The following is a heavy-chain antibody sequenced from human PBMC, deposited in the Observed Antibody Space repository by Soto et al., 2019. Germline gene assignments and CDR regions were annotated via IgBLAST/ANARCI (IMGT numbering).Heavy chain of an antibody. J-gene: IGHJ6*02. V-gene: IGHV1-46*01. CDR2: INPSGGST. CDR3: AREKSLWSPAAVLYYYYGMDV. CDR1: GYTFTSYY. Sequence: ASVKVSCKASGYTFTSYYMHWVRQAPGQGLEWMGIINPSGGSTSYAQKFQGRVTMTRDTSTSTVYMELSSLRSEDTAVYYCAREKSLWSPAAVLYYYYGMDVWGQGTTVTVSS. D-gene: IGHD2-2*01.